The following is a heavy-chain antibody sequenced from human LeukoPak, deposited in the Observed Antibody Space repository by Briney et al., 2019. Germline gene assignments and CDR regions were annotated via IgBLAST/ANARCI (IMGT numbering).Heavy chain of an antibody. Sequence: PGGSLRLSCAASGFTFSSYAMHWVRQAPGKGLEWVAVISYDGSNKYYADYVKGRFTISRDNSKNTLYLQMNSLRAEDTAVYYWANHLTAWTHAPPLDHLGQGTLVTVSS. J-gene: IGHJ5*02. CDR2: ISYDGSNK. CDR3: ANHLTAWTHAPPLDH. V-gene: IGHV3-30*01. D-gene: IGHD1-14*01. CDR1: GFTFSSYA.